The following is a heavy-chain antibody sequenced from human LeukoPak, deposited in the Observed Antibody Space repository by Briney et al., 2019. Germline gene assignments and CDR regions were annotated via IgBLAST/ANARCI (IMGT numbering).Heavy chain of an antibody. J-gene: IGHJ4*02. CDR2: ISYDGSNK. CDR1: GFTFSSYA. Sequence: GGSLRLSCAASGFTFSSYAMHWVRQAPGKGLEWVAVISYDGSNKYYADSVKGRFTISRDNSKNTLYLQMNSLRAEDTAVYYCAKDIRGVVVPAATFDYWGQGTLVTVSS. D-gene: IGHD2-2*01. V-gene: IGHV3-30-3*01. CDR3: AKDIRGVVVPAATFDY.